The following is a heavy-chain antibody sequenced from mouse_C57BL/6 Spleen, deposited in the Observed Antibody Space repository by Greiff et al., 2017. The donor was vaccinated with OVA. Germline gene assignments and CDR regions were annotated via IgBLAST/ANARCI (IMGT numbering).Heavy chain of an antibody. CDR2: ISSGSSTI. J-gene: IGHJ2*01. D-gene: IGHD1-1*01. Sequence: EVKLMESGGGLVKPGGSLKLSCAASGFTFRDYGMHWVRQAPEKGLEWVAYISSGSSTIYYADTVKGRFTISRDNAKNTLFLQMTSLRSEDTAMYFCATGSRWYFDYWGQGTTLTVSS. CDR1: GFTFRDYG. CDR3: ATGSRWYFDY. V-gene: IGHV5-17*01.